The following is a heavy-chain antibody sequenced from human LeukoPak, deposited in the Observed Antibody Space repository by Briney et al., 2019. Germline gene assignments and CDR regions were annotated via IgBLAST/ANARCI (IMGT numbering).Heavy chain of an antibody. CDR1: GVTFSNFG. V-gene: IGHV3-30*02. Sequence: GGSLRLSCAASGVTFSNFGMHWVRRAPGKGLEWVAFIRFDGSNKYYADSVKGRFTISRDNSNNTVCLQMNSLRAEDTAVYHCAKDRRSSSWYSHYFDYWGQGTLVTVSS. D-gene: IGHD6-13*01. J-gene: IGHJ4*02. CDR3: AKDRRSSSWYSHYFDY. CDR2: IRFDGSNK.